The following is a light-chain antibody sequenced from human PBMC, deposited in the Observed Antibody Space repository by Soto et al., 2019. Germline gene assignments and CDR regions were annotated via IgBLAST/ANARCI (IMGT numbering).Light chain of an antibody. J-gene: IGKJ4*01. CDR2: NAS. CDR3: RQRSNWPVT. CDR1: QTISKY. Sequence: EIVLTQSPAALSLPPGERATIFCKTSQTISKYLVWYQQKPGQAPRRLINNASNRATGIPARFNGSGSGTDFTLTISSLEPEDFAVYYCRQRSNWPVTFGGGTKVEIK. V-gene: IGKV3-11*01.